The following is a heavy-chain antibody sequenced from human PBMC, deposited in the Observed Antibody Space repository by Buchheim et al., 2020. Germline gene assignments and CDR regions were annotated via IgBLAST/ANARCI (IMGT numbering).Heavy chain of an antibody. Sequence: QVQLVESGGGVVQPGRSLRLSCAASGFTFSSYGMHWVRQAPGKGLEWVAVIWYDGSNKYYADSVKGRFTISRDNSKNTLYLQMNSLRAEDTAVYYCARDSTDRDDHYYFDYWGQGTL. D-gene: IGHD2/OR15-2a*01. CDR3: ARDSTDRDDHYYFDY. CDR2: IWYDGSNK. V-gene: IGHV3-33*01. J-gene: IGHJ4*02. CDR1: GFTFSSYG.